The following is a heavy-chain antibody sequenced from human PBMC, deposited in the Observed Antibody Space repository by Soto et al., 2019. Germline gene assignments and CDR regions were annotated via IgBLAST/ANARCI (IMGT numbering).Heavy chain of an antibody. J-gene: IGHJ5*02. D-gene: IGHD2-2*01. CDR2: IYYSGST. CDR3: ARSLGYCSSTSCYGVFWFDP. CDR1: GGSISSYY. Sequence: SETLSLTCTVSGGSISSYYWSWIRQPPGKGLEWIGYIYYSGSTNYNPSLKSRVTISVDTSKNQFSLKLSSVTAADTAVYYCARSLGYCSSTSCYGVFWFDPWGQGTLVTVS. V-gene: IGHV4-59*01.